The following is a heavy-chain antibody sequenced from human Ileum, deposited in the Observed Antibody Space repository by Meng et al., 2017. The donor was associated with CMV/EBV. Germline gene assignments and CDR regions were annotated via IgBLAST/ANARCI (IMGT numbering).Heavy chain of an antibody. CDR3: ASTRVATPGTG. Sequence: GESLKISCAASGFSFDDYGMSWVRQAPGKGLEWVFGVNWNGDRIGYADSVKGRFTISRDNAKNSLYLQLNTLRVEDTAVYYCASTRVATPGTGWGQGTLVTVSS. V-gene: IGHV3-20*04. J-gene: IGHJ4*02. D-gene: IGHD6-13*01. CDR1: GFSFDDYG. CDR2: VNWNGDRI.